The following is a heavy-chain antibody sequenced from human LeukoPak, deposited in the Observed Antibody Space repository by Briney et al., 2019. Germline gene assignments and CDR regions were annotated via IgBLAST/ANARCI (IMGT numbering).Heavy chain of an antibody. J-gene: IGHJ6*04. V-gene: IGHV1-18*04. Sequence: ASVKVSCKASGYTFTSYGISWVRQAPGQGLEWMGWISAYNGNTNYAQKLQGRVIMTTDTSTSTAYMELRSLRSDDTAVYYCASGSPTYYYGSGSSTLSSYGMDVWGKGTTVTVSS. CDR2: ISAYNGNT. D-gene: IGHD3-10*01. CDR3: ASGSPTYYYGSGSSTLSSYGMDV. CDR1: GYTFTSYG.